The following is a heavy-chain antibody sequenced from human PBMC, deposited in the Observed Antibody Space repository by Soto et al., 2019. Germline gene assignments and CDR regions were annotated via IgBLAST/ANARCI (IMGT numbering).Heavy chain of an antibody. CDR1: GHSLSSGGYY. CDR2: IYYSGST. J-gene: IGHJ4*02. Sequence: SETLSLTCTVSGHSLSSGGYYWSWIRQHPGKGLEWIGYIYYSGSTYYNPSLKSRVTISVDTPKNQFSLKLSSVTAADTAVYYCAREDCSSTSCYFGYWGQGTLVTVSS. CDR3: AREDCSSTSCYFGY. D-gene: IGHD2-2*01. V-gene: IGHV4-31*03.